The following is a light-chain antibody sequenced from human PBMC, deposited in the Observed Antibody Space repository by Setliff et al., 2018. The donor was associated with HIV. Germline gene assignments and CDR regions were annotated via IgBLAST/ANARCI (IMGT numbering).Light chain of an antibody. CDR1: SSDVGGYDF. CDR2: DVN. J-gene: IGLJ2*01. V-gene: IGLV2-14*03. CDR3: SSYTSYNSFLI. Sequence: QSVLTQPASVSGSPGQSITISCTGTSSDVGGYDFVSWYQLHPGMAPQLMIYDVNKRSSGVSNRFSGSKSGDTASLTISGLQAEDEADYFCSSYTSYNSFLIFGGGTKGTVL.